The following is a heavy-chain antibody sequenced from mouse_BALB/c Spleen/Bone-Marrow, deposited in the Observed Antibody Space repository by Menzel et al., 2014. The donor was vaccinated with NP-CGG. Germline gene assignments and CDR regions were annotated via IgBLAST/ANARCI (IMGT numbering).Heavy chain of an antibody. J-gene: IGHJ3*01. V-gene: IGHV5-9-2*01. D-gene: IGHD2-4*01. Sequence: DVMLVESGGGLVKSGGSLKLSCAASGFTFSNYGMSWVRQTPEKRLEWVATISGGGSNTFYSDSVKGRFTISRDNAKNNLYLQLSSLGSEDTALYYCARHAYYDQTEVSFVYWGQGTLVTVSA. CDR1: GFTFSNYG. CDR3: ARHAYYDQTEVSFVY. CDR2: ISGGGSNT.